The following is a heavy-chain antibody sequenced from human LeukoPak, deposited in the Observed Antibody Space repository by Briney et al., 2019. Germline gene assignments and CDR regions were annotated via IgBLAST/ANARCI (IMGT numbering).Heavy chain of an antibody. Sequence: ASVKVSCKASGYTFTSYDINWVRQATGQGLEWMGWMNPNSGNTGYAQKFQGRVTMTRNTSISTAYMELSSLRSEDTAVYYCTRPTAMPIAYDYWGQGTLVTVSS. D-gene: IGHD5-18*01. CDR1: GYTFTSYD. CDR2: MNPNSGNT. J-gene: IGHJ4*02. CDR3: TRPTAMPIAYDY. V-gene: IGHV1-8*01.